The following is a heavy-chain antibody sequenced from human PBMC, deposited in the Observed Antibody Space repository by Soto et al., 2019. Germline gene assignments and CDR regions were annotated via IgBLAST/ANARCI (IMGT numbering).Heavy chain of an antibody. CDR1: GYTLTELS. D-gene: IGHD3-10*01. J-gene: IGHJ5*02. Sequence: EASVKVSCKVSGYTLTELSMHWLRQAPGKGLEWMGGFDPEDGETIYAQKFQGRVTMTEDTSTDTAYMELSSLRSEDTAVYYCATASVQSKGWFDPWGQGTLVTVSS. V-gene: IGHV1-24*01. CDR2: FDPEDGET. CDR3: ATASVQSKGWFDP.